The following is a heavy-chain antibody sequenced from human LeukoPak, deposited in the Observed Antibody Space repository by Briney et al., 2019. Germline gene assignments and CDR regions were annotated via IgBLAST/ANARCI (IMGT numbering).Heavy chain of an antibody. D-gene: IGHD3-10*01. CDR1: GFTFDDYT. CDR3: AKDHYYGSGSYSRWVYFDY. V-gene: IGHV3-43*01. Sequence: GGSLRLSCAASGFTFDDYTMHWVRHAPGKGLEWVSLISWDGGSTYYADSVKGRFTIARDNSKTSLYLQMNRLRTEDTALYFCAKDHYYGSGSYSRWVYFDYWGQGTLVTVSS. CDR2: ISWDGGST. J-gene: IGHJ4*02.